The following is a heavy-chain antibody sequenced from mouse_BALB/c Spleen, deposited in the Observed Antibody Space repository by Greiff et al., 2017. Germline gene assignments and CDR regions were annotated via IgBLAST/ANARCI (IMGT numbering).Heavy chain of an antibody. V-gene: IGHV2-4-1*01. CDR3: ARTVRRYAMDY. J-gene: IGHJ4*01. D-gene: IGHD2-14*01. Sequence: QVQLKQSGPGLVQPSQTLSITCTVSGFSFTSYGVHWVRQSPGKGLEWLGVIWSGGSTDYNAAFITRLSISKDNATSQAFFIMNSLHADDTAIYYCARTVRRYAMDYWGQGTSVTVSS. CDR1: GFSFTSYG. CDR2: IWSGGST.